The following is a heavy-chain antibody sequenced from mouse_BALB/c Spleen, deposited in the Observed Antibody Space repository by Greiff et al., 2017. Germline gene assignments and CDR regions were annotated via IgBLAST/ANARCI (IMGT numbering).Heavy chain of an antibody. CDR2: IDPANGNT. CDR1: GFNIKDTY. D-gene: IGHD1-1*01. V-gene: IGHV14-3*02. Sequence: VQLKQSGAELVKPGASVKLSCTASGFNIKDTYMHWVKQRPEQGLEWIGRIDPANGNTKYDPKFQGKATITADTSSNTAYLQLSSLTSEDTAVYYCARRVYYGSSYAMDYWGQGTSVTVSS. J-gene: IGHJ4*01. CDR3: ARRVYYGSSYAMDY.